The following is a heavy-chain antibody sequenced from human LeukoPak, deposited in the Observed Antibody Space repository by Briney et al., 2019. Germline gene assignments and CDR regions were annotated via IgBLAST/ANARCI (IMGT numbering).Heavy chain of an antibody. V-gene: IGHV3-7*03. Sequence: PGGSLRLSCAASGFTFSSYWMSWVRQAPGKGLEWVANIKQDGSEKYYVDSVKGRFTISRDNAKNSLYLQMNSLRAEDTAVYYCARARQAVRRMATISGPLYYFDYWGQGTLVTVSS. CDR3: ARARQAVRRMATISGPLYYFDY. J-gene: IGHJ4*02. D-gene: IGHD5-24*01. CDR1: GFTFSSYW. CDR2: IKQDGSEK.